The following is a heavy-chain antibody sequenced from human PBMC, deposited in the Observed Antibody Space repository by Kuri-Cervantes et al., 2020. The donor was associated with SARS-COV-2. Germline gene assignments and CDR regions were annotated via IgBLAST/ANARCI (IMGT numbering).Heavy chain of an antibody. J-gene: IGHJ3*02. Sequence: SETLSLTCTVSGGSISSSSYYWGWIRQPPGKGLEWIGSIYYSGSTYYNPSLKSRVTISVDTSKNQFSLKLSSVTAADTAVYYCARSRAMIVAQADAFDIWGQGTMVTVS. D-gene: IGHD3-22*01. CDR1: GGSISSSSYY. CDR2: IYYSGST. V-gene: IGHV4-39*01. CDR3: ARSRAMIVAQADAFDI.